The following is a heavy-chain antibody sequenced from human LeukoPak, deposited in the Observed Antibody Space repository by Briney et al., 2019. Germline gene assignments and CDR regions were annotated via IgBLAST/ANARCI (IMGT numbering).Heavy chain of an antibody. CDR3: ARRLTQYDCFDP. CDR2: TYYRSTWYN. V-gene: IGHV6-1*01. Sequence: SQTLSLTCAISGDSVSSNSVAWNWIRQSPSRGLEWLGRTYYRSTWYNDYAVSVRGRITINPDTSKNQFSLHLNSVTPEDTAVYYCARRLTQYDCFDPWGQGILVTVSS. J-gene: IGHJ5*02. D-gene: IGHD2-2*01. CDR1: GDSVSSNSVA.